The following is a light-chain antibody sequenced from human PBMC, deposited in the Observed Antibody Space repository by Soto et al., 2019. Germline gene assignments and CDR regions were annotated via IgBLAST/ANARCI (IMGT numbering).Light chain of an antibody. CDR1: SSDVGTYKY. CDR2: EVS. V-gene: IGLV2-14*03. Sequence: QSALTQPASVSGSPGQSITISCTGTSSDVGTYKYVSWYQQHPGKAPKLMIYEVSDRPSGVSNRFSGSKSGNTASLTISGLQAEDEADYSCSSYTSSSTLVFGGGTKLTVL. J-gene: IGLJ2*01. CDR3: SSYTSSSTLV.